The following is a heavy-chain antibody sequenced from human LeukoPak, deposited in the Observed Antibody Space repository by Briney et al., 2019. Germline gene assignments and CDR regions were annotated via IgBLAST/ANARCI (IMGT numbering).Heavy chain of an antibody. CDR1: GFTFSSYG. J-gene: IGHJ4*02. CDR3: AKDSLFYGSGSYYSAAFDY. Sequence: PGGSLRLSCAASGFTFSSYGMHWVRQAAGKGLEWVAFIRYDGSNKYYADSVKGRFTISRDNSKNTLYLQMNSLRAEDTAVYYCAKDSLFYGSGSYYSAAFDYWGQGTLVTVSS. V-gene: IGHV3-30*02. CDR2: IRYDGSNK. D-gene: IGHD3-10*01.